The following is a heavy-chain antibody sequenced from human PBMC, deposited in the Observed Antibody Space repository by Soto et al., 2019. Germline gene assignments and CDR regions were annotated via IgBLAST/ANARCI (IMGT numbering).Heavy chain of an antibody. CDR2: ISAYNGNT. V-gene: IGHV1-18*04. Sequence: GASVKVSCKASGYTFTSYGISWVRQAPGQGLEWMGWISAYNGNTNYAQKLKGRVTMTTDTSTSTAYMELRSLRSDDTAVYYCARDRRSYYDSRFFDPWGQGTLVTVSS. CDR1: GYTFTSYG. CDR3: ARDRRSYYDSRFFDP. D-gene: IGHD3-22*01. J-gene: IGHJ5*02.